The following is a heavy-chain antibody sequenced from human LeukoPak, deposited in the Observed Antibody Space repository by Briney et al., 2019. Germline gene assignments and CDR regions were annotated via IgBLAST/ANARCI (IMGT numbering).Heavy chain of an antibody. J-gene: IGHJ3*02. D-gene: IGHD3-10*01. Sequence: GGSLRLSCAASGFTFSSYSMNWVRQAPGKGLEWVSSISSSSSYIYYADSVKGRFTISRDNAKNSLYLQMSSLRPEDTALYHCAKDMGGSGTSDAFDIWGQGTMVTVSS. CDR1: GFTFSSYS. CDR2: ISSSSSYI. V-gene: IGHV3-21*04. CDR3: AKDMGGSGTSDAFDI.